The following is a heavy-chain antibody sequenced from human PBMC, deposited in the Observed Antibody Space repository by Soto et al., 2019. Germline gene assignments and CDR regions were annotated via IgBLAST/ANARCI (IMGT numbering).Heavy chain of an antibody. J-gene: IGHJ4*02. V-gene: IGHV3-53*01. D-gene: IGHD5-18*01. CDR3: ARGPQSGDTPMVRSYFDY. CDR1: GFTVSSNY. CDR2: IFDSGST. Sequence: SGGSRRLSCAASGFTVSSNYVSWVRQAPGKGLEWVSIIFDSGSTYFADSVKGRFAISRDNSKNTVYLQMNSLRAEDTAVYYCARGPQSGDTPMVRSYFDYWGQGTQVTVSS.